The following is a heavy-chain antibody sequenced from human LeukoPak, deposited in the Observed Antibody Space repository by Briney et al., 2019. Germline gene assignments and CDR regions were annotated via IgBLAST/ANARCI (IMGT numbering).Heavy chain of an antibody. CDR1: GGSISSGDYY. Sequence: SETLSLTCTVSGGSISSGDYYWPWIRQPPGKGLEWIGYIYYSGSTHYNPSLKSRVSISVDTAKNQFSLNLSSVTAADAAVYYCARDQNKYDSSGYYYYQYGMDVWGQGTTVTVSS. V-gene: IGHV4-30-4*01. CDR2: IYYSGST. J-gene: IGHJ6*02. CDR3: ARDQNKYDSSGYYYYQYGMDV. D-gene: IGHD3-22*01.